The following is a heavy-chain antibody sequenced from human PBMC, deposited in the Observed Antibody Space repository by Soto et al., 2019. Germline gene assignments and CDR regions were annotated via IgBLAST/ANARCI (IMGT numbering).Heavy chain of an antibody. Sequence: EVQLVESGGGLVQPGGSLRLSCAASGFTFSDHYMDWVRQAPGKGPEWVGRIRRRVNGSTTEYAASVKGRFTISRDDSASSMFLQMNSLKTEDTAVYYCARVTFGGNSYYFDYWGQGTLVSVSS. CDR1: GFTFSDHY. CDR3: ARVTFGGNSYYFDY. J-gene: IGHJ4*02. V-gene: IGHV3-72*01. D-gene: IGHD2-21*02. CDR2: IRRRVNGSTT.